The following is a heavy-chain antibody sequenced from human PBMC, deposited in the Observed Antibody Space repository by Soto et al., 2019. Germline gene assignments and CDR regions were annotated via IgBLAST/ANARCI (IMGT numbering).Heavy chain of an antibody. V-gene: IGHV1-18*01. CDR1: GYTFTSYG. D-gene: IGHD3-22*01. Sequence: ASVKVSFKASGYTFTSYGISWVRQAPGQGLEWMGWISAYNGNTNYAQKLQGRVTMTTDTSTSTAYMELRSLRSEDTAVYYCARDADVNGYYRPHNWFDPWGQGTLVTVSS. J-gene: IGHJ5*02. CDR3: ARDADVNGYYRPHNWFDP. CDR2: ISAYNGNT.